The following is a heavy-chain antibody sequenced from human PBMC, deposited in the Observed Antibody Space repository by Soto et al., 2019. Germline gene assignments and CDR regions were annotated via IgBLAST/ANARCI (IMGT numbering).Heavy chain of an antibody. CDR1: GFTLRSYW. CDR3: ARGVVVYQQLVRGRDRFDP. Sequence: EVQLVESGGGLVQPGGSLTLSCAVSGFTLRSYWMHWVRQAPGKGLEWVSRIDGDGRTTNYADSVKGRFTISRDNAKNTVYLHMNNLRVEDRAVYYCARGVVVYQQLVRGRDRFDPWGQGTLVTVSS. D-gene: IGHD2-8*02. J-gene: IGHJ5*02. CDR2: IDGDGRTT. V-gene: IGHV3-74*01.